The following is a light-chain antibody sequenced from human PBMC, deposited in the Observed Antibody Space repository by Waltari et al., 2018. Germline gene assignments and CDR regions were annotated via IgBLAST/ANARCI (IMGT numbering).Light chain of an antibody. CDR1: KSVSVY. V-gene: IGKV3-11*01. Sequence: IALTQSPATLSLSPGERATLSCRANKSVSVYLAWYQHKPGQAPRLLIYDTSNRATGIPARFSGSGSETDFTLTISSLEPEDFAVYYCLQTYSLPPWTFGQGTKVEIK. J-gene: IGKJ1*01. CDR2: DTS. CDR3: LQTYSLPPWT.